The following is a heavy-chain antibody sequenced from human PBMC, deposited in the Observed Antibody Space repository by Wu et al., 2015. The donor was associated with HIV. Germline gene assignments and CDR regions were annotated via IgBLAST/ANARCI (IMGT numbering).Heavy chain of an antibody. CDR1: GYTFTGYY. D-gene: IGHD3-16*01. CDR2: INPNSGGT. J-gene: IGHJ2*01. Sequence: QAQLVQSGAEVKKVGASVKVSCKASGYTFTGYYMHWVRQAPGQGLEWMGWINPNSGGTNYAQKFQGRVTMTRDMSINTAYMELTGLRSDDTAVYFCARYYGNWYLDVWGRGTLITVSS. CDR3: ARYYGNWYLDV. V-gene: IGHV1-2*02.